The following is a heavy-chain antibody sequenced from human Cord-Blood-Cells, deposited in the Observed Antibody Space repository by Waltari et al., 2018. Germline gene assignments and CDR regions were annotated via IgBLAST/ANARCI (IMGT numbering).Heavy chain of an antibody. CDR1: GGSFSGYY. Sequence: QVQLQQWGAGLLKPSETLSLTCAVYGGSFSGYYWSWIRQPPGKGLEWIGEIKHSGSTHYNPALKSRVTRSVDRSKNQFSLKLSSVTAADTAVYYCARMVATIEYYYMDVWGKGTTVTVSS. V-gene: IGHV4-34*01. CDR2: IKHSGST. CDR3: ARMVATIEYYYMDV. D-gene: IGHD5-12*01. J-gene: IGHJ6*03.